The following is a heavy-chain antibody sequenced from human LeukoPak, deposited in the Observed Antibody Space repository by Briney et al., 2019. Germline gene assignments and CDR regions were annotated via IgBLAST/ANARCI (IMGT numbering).Heavy chain of an antibody. D-gene: IGHD5-18*01. V-gene: IGHV1-24*01. CDR1: GYTLTELS. CDR3: SRGGQLWLPGTFDY. CDR2: FGPDDGET. J-gene: IGHJ4*02. Sequence: ASVKVSCKVSGYTLTELSMHWVRQAPGKGLEWMGGFGPDDGETIYAQKFKGRVTMTEDTSTDTAYMELSSLRSEDTAVYYLSRGGQLWLPGTFDYWGQGTLVTVSS.